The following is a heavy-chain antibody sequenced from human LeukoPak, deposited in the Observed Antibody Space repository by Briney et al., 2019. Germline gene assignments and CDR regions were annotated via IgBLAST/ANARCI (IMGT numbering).Heavy chain of an antibody. CDR1: GYTFSSHY. Sequence: ASVKVSCKASGYTFSSHYMHWVRQAPGQGLEWMGIINPSGVSTSYAQKFQGRVTMTRDTSTSTVYMELSSLRSEDTAVYYCARTSDSGSYMYYFDYWGQGTLVTVSS. V-gene: IGHV1-46*01. CDR2: INPSGVST. CDR3: ARTSDSGSYMYYFDY. J-gene: IGHJ4*02. D-gene: IGHD1-26*01.